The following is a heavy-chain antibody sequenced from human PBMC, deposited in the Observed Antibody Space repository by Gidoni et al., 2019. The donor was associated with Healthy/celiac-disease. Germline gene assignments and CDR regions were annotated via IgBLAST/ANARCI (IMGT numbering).Heavy chain of an antibody. CDR2: ISGSGGST. D-gene: IGHD3-22*01. Sequence: EVQLLESGGGLVQPGGSLRLSCAASGFTFSSSALSWVRQAPGKGLGWVSAISGSGGSTYYADSVKGRFTISRDNSKNTLYLQMNSLRAEDTAVYYCAKVLSFFAYDSSGYYQHYFDYWGQGTLVTVSS. J-gene: IGHJ4*02. CDR3: AKVLSFFAYDSSGYYQHYFDY. CDR1: GFTFSSSA. V-gene: IGHV3-23*01.